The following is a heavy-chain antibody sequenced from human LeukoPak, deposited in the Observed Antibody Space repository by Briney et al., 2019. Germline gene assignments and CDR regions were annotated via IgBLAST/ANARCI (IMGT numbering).Heavy chain of an antibody. J-gene: IGHJ6*03. CDR3: ARSGLLMLSFMDV. Sequence: GGSLRLSCAASKFNLRDYSVNWVRQAPGKGLEWVSSISSSSTYIYYADPVKGRFTISRDNAKNSLYLQMNGLRVEDTAVYYCARSGLLMLSFMDVWGKGTTVTVCS. D-gene: IGHD3/OR15-3a*01. V-gene: IGHV3-21*01. CDR2: ISSSSTYI. CDR1: KFNLRDYS.